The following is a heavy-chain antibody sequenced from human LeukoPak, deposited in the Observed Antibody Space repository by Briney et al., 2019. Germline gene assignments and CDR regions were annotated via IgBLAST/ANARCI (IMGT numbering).Heavy chain of an antibody. V-gene: IGHV3-7*04. CDR3: ARGAGSSSWYYYFDY. J-gene: IGHJ4*02. CDR2: IKQDGSEK. CDR1: GFTFSSYW. D-gene: IGHD6-13*01. Sequence: GGSLRLSCAASGFTFSSYWMSWVRQAPGKGLEWVANIKQDGSEKYYVDSVKGRFTISRDNAKNSLYLQMNSLRAEDTDVYYCARGAGSSSWYYYFDYWGQGTLVTVSS.